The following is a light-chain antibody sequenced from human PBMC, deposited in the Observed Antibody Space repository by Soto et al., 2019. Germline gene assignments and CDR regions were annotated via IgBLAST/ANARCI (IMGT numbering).Light chain of an antibody. CDR2: QDS. Sequence: SYELTQPPSVSVSPGQTASITCSGDKLGDKYACWYQQKPGQSPVLVIYQDSKRPSGIPERFSGSNSGNTATLTISGTQAMDEADYYCQAWDSSKGAVFGGGTQLTVL. J-gene: IGLJ2*01. V-gene: IGLV3-1*01. CDR3: QAWDSSKGAV. CDR1: KLGDKY.